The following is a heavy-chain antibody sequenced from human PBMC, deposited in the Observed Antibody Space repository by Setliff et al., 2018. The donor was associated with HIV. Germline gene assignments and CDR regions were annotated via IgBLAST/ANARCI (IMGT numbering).Heavy chain of an antibody. CDR3: ARGRDGYNSFDY. J-gene: IGHJ4*02. D-gene: IGHD5-12*01. Sequence: GSLRLSCSASGFTFSSYTMSWVRQAPGKGLEWVSSISTSGSNIYYADSLKGRFTISRDNAKNSLYLQMNSLRAEDTAVYYCARGRDGYNSFDYWGQGTLVTVSS. CDR2: ISTSGSNI. V-gene: IGHV3-21*01. CDR1: GFTFSSYT.